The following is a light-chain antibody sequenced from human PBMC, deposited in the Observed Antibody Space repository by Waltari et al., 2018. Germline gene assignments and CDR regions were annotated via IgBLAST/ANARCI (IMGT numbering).Light chain of an antibody. CDR2: VSSDGSH. CDR1: RRHSNYA. CDR3: QTWGTGIVV. Sequence: QLVLTHSHSAPASLGTAVTSTSTLSRRHSNYAVAWHQQQPERGPRFLLKVSSDGSHSKGGGIPDRFSGSSSGTERYLTISSLQSEDEADYYCQTWGTGIVVFGGGTKLTVL. J-gene: IGLJ2*01. V-gene: IGLV4-69*01.